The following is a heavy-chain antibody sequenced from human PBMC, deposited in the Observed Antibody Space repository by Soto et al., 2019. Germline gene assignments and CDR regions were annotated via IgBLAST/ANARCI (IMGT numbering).Heavy chain of an antibody. CDR1: GYSFSSYA. CDR2: ISAHNGKT. J-gene: IGHJ4*02. V-gene: IGHV1-18*01. CDR3: VKGEYYYDSSGYYPFDY. D-gene: IGHD3-22*01. Sequence: ASVKVSCKASGYSFSSYAISWVRQAPGQGLEWMGWISAHNGKTNYPQKLQGRVTMTTDTSTSTAYMELRSLRSDDTAVYYCVKGEYYYDSSGYYPFDYWGQGTLVTVSS.